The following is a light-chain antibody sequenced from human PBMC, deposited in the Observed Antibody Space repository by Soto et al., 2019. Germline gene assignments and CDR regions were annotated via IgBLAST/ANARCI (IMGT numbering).Light chain of an antibody. J-gene: IGKJ1*01. V-gene: IGKV3-20*01. CDR1: QSVSSSS. Sequence: EIVLTQSPGTLSLSPGERATLSCRASQSVSSSSLAWYQQRRGQAPRLLIHGASSKATGIPDRFSGSGSGTDFTLTISRLEPEDFAVYYCQQYGSSPRTFGQGTKVDIK. CDR2: GAS. CDR3: QQYGSSPRT.